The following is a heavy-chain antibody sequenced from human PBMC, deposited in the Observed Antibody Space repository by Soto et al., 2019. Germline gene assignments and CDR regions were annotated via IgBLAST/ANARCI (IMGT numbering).Heavy chain of an antibody. CDR2: INPNSGGT. CDR1: GYTFTGYY. V-gene: IGHV1-2*02. D-gene: IGHD5-18*01. Sequence: ASVKVSCKASGYTFTGYYMHWVRQAPGQGLEWMGWINPNSGGTNYAQKFQGRVTMTGDTSISTAYMELSRLRSDDTAVYYCASGSDTAPWLPSVYWGQGTLVTVSS. CDR3: ASGSDTAPWLPSVY. J-gene: IGHJ4*02.